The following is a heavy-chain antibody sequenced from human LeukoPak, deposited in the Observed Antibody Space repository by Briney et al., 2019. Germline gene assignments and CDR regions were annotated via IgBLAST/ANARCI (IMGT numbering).Heavy chain of an antibody. CDR1: GFTFSSYW. CDR2: IKQDGSQK. J-gene: IGHJ4*02. V-gene: IGHV3-7*05. Sequence: GGSLTLSCAVSGFTFSSYWMNWVRQAPGKGPEWVANIKQDGSQKYYVDSLRGHFPISRDNAKHSLYLQMNSLRAEAPAVYYCARDESGDSYGLYWGQGTLVTVSS. D-gene: IGHD5-18*01. CDR3: ARDESGDSYGLY.